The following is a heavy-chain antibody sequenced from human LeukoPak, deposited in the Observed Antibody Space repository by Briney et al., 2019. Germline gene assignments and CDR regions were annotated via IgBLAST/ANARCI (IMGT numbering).Heavy chain of an antibody. V-gene: IGHV4-61*02. J-gene: IGHJ3*02. CDR2: IYTSGST. Sequence: KSSETLSLTCTVSGGSISSGSYYWSWIRQPAGKGLEWIGRIYTSGSTNYNPSLKSRVTISIDTSKNRFSLKVSSVTAADTAVYYCARDSSLDIWGQGTMVTVSS. CDR3: ARDSSLDI. CDR1: GGSISSGSYY. D-gene: IGHD2-2*01.